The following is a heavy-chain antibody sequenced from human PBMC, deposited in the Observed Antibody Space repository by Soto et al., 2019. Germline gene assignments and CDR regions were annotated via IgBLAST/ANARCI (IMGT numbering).Heavy chain of an antibody. CDR2: ISYDGSNK. V-gene: IGHV3-30-3*01. CDR3: ARDLYYYGSGSYGYYYYGMDV. Sequence: LSLSCAASGFTFSSYAMDWVRQAPGKGLEWVAVISYDGSNKYYADSVKGRFTISRDNPKNTLYLQMNSLRAEDTAVYYCARDLYYYGSGSYGYYYYGMDVWGQGTTVTGSS. J-gene: IGHJ6*02. D-gene: IGHD3-10*01. CDR1: GFTFSSYA.